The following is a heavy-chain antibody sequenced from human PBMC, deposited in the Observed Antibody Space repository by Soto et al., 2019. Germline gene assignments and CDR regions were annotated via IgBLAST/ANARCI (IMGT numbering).Heavy chain of an antibody. Sequence: GGSLRLYCAASGFTFSSYSMNWVRQAPGKGLEWVSSISSSSRYIYYADSVKGRFTISRDNAKNSLYLQMNSLRAEDTAVYYCARLPSVATIRYYYGMDVWGQGTTVTVSS. CDR2: ISSSSRYI. V-gene: IGHV3-21*01. J-gene: IGHJ6*02. CDR1: GFTFSSYS. D-gene: IGHD5-12*01. CDR3: ARLPSVATIRYYYGMDV.